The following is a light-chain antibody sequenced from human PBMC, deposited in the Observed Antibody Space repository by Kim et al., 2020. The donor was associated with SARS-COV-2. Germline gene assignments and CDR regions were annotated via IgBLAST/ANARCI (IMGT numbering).Light chain of an antibody. CDR2: SSS. V-gene: IGKV3-15*01. CDR1: QSVSST. J-gene: IGKJ2*01. Sequence: EIVMTQSPVTLSVSPGERATLSCRASQSVSSTLAWYQQKPGQPPRLLMYSSSIRATGIPDRFSGSGSGTAFTLTISSLQSEDVGVYFCKQYNNWPYTFGRGTKLEI. CDR3: KQYNNWPYT.